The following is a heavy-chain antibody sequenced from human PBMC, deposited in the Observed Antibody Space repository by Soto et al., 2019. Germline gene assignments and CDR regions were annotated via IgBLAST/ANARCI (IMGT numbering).Heavy chain of an antibody. CDR3: AGGPNRYFFDY. CDR2: ISYSGST. V-gene: IGHV4-61*01. J-gene: IGHJ4*02. CDR1: GDSVSSDNYY. Sequence: QVQLQDSGPGLVKPSETLSLTCTVSGDSVSSDNYYWSWIRQSPGKRLESIGYISYSGSTNYNPSLKGRVTISVDTSKNQFSLKLSSVTAPDTAVYYCAGGPNRYFFDYWGQGTLVTVSS.